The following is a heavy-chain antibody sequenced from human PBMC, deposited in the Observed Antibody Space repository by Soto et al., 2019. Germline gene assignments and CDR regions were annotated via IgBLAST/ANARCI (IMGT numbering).Heavy chain of an antibody. J-gene: IGHJ4*02. CDR1: GFSFSSYG. D-gene: IGHD3-16*01. CDR3: ATDANEYLWEYYFDF. Sequence: PGGSLRLSCAASGFSFSSYGMHWVRQAPAKGLEWVAFISHDGSNDYYADSVKGRYTISRDNSKNTVHLQMNSLRVEDTAVYYCATDANEYLWEYYFDFWGQGTLVTVSS. V-gene: IGHV3-30*03. CDR2: ISHDGSND.